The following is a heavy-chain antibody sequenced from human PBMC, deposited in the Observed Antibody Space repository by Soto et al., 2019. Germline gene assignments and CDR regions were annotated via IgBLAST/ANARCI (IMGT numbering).Heavy chain of an antibody. CDR3: ARQTGTGTYYYYYGMDV. Sequence: PSETLSLTCTVSGGSISSSSYYWGWIRQPPGKGLEWIGSIYYSGSTYYNPSLKSRVTISVDTSKNQFSLKLSSVTAADTAVYYCARQTGTGTYYYYYGMDVWRQGTTVTVSS. D-gene: IGHD1-1*01. CDR1: GGSISSSSYY. V-gene: IGHV4-39*01. CDR2: IYYSGST. J-gene: IGHJ6*02.